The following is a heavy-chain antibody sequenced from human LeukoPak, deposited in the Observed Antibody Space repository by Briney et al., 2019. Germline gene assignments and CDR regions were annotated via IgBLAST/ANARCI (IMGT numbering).Heavy chain of an antibody. CDR3: AKDIAARPVAYFQH. CDR1: GFTFDDYA. J-gene: IGHJ1*01. CDR2: ISWNSGSI. Sequence: GGSLRLSCAASGFTFDDYAMHWVRQAPGKGLEWVSGISWNSGSIGYADSVKGRFTISRDNAKNSLYLQMNSLRAEDMALYYCAKDIAARPVAYFQHWGQGTLVTVSS. V-gene: IGHV3-9*03. D-gene: IGHD6-6*01.